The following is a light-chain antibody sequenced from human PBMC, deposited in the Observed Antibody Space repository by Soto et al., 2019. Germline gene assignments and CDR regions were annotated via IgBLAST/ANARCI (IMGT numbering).Light chain of an antibody. CDR3: QQYGSAPLP. CDR1: QSVRNSY. Sequence: IVVTKAACTLAMSTGERATLSCRASQSVRNSYLAWYQQKPGQAPRLLIYGASSRATGIPDRFSGSGSGTDFTLTISRLEPEDFAVYYCQQYGSAPLPFGGGTKVDIK. V-gene: IGKV3-20*01. J-gene: IGKJ4*01. CDR2: GAS.